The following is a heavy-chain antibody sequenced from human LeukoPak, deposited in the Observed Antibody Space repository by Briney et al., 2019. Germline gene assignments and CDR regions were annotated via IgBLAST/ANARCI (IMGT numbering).Heavy chain of an antibody. Sequence: GGSLRLSCAASGFSFSNYGMHWVRQVPGKGLEWVAAIWFDGIKKYYADSVKGRLTISRDNSKNTLYLQVNSLRAEDTAVYYCARDLEDSSPFGAFDMWGQGTMVTVSS. CDR1: GFSFSNYG. J-gene: IGHJ3*02. V-gene: IGHV3-33*01. D-gene: IGHD3-22*01. CDR3: ARDLEDSSPFGAFDM. CDR2: IWFDGIKK.